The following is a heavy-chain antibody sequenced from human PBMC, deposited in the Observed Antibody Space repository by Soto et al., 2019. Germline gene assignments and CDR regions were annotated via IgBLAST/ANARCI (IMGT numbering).Heavy chain of an antibody. D-gene: IGHD3-22*01. Sequence: SETLSLTCAVYGGSFSGYYWSWIRQPPGKGLEWIGEINHSGSTNYNPSLKSRVTISVDTSKNQFSLKLSSVTAADTAVYYCARPYSSGYYFDYWGQGTLVTVSS. CDR1: GGSFSGYY. CDR2: INHSGST. CDR3: ARPYSSGYYFDY. J-gene: IGHJ4*02. V-gene: IGHV4-34*01.